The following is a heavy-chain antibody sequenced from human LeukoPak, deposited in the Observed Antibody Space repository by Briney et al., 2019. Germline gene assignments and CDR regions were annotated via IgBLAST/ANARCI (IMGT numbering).Heavy chain of an antibody. CDR1: GFTVSSNY. D-gene: IGHD1-26*01. CDR3: ARDRGSYYSGWFDP. V-gene: IGHV3-66*01. J-gene: IGHJ5*02. CDR2: IYSGGST. Sequence: GGSLRLSCAASGFTVSSNYMSWVRQAPGKGLEWVSVIYSGGSTYYADSVKGRFTISRDNSKNTLYLQMNSLRAEDTAVYYCARDRGSYYSGWFDPWGQGTLVTVSS.